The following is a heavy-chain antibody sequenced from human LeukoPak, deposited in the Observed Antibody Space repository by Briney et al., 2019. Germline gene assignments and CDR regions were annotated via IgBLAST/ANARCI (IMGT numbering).Heavy chain of an antibody. Sequence: SETLSPTCTVSGGSISSYYWSWIRQPPGKGLEWIGEIYHSGSTNYNPSLKSRVTISVDKSKNQFSLKLSSVTAADTAVYYCARGRDAEYVVYADWGQGTLVTVSS. J-gene: IGHJ4*02. CDR3: ARGRDAEYVVYAD. CDR2: IYHSGST. D-gene: IGHD2-8*02. V-gene: IGHV4-59*12. CDR1: GGSISSYY.